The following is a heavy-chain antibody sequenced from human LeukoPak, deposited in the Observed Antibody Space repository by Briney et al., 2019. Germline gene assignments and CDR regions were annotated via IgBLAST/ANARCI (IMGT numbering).Heavy chain of an antibody. V-gene: IGHV4-39*01. J-gene: IGHJ4*02. Sequence: PSETLSLTCTVSGGSFSSTTYYWGWLRQPPGQGLEWIGTIYYSGTTSYNPSLKSRVTMSVDTSKNQFSLKLSSVTAADTGVYYCGRQRAGATDYWGQGTLVTVSS. D-gene: IGHD1-26*01. CDR2: IYYSGTT. CDR1: GGSFSSTTYY. CDR3: GRQRAGATDY.